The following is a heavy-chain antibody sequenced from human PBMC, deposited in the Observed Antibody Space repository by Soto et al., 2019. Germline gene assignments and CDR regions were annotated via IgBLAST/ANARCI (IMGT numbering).Heavy chain of an antibody. CDR3: ARGRFADYDDSRRFDY. D-gene: IGHD3-22*01. CDR2: INHSGST. V-gene: IGHV4-34*01. CDR1: GGSFSGYY. J-gene: IGHJ4*02. Sequence: SETLSLTCAVYGGSFSGYYWSWIRQPPGKGLEWIGEINHSGSTNYNPSLKSRVTISVDTSKNQFSLKLSSVTAADTAVYYCARGRFADYDDSRRFDYWGQGTLVTVSS.